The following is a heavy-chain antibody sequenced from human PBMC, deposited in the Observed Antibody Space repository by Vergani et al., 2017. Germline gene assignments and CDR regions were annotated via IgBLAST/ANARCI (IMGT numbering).Heavy chain of an antibody. V-gene: IGHV2-5*04. CDR2: IYWNDDQ. CDR3: VYRKTECGTTGCFYPFYYYCYMDV. D-gene: IGHD1-7*01. CDR1: GFSLNTRGVS. J-gene: IGHJ6*03. Sequence: QITLKESGPTLVKPTQTLTLTCTFSGFSLNTRGVSVAWIRQPPGKALDWLALIYWNDDQHYSPSLNNRVTITKDTSKNQVVLTMTNMDYADTGTYYCVYRKTECGTTGCFYPFYYYCYMDVWGKGTTVTVSS.